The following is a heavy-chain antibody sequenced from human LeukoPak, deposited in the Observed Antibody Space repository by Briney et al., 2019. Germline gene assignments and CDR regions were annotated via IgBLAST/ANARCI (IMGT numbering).Heavy chain of an antibody. Sequence: GGSLRLSCAASGFIFNSYWMNWLRQAPGKGLEWVANVDQDGSEKYYVGSVKGRFTISRDNAKNSLYLQMNSLRVEDTAVYYCARGWASSRRKAFDIWGQGTMVTVSS. D-gene: IGHD3-16*01. CDR3: ARGWASSRRKAFDI. CDR1: GFIFNSYW. V-gene: IGHV3-7*03. J-gene: IGHJ3*02. CDR2: VDQDGSEK.